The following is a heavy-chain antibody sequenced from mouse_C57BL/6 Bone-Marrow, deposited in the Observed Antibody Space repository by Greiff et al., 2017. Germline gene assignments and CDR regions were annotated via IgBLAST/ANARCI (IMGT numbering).Heavy chain of an antibody. Sequence: VQLQQSGAELVKPGASVQISCKVSGYAFSTYWMNWVKQRPGKGLEWIGPIYPGDGDTNYNGKFKGKATLTADKSYSTAYMQLSSLTSEDASVYFGARDWDYFDDWGKGTTLTVSS. J-gene: IGHJ2*01. D-gene: IGHD4-1*01. V-gene: IGHV1-80*01. CDR3: ARDWDYFDD. CDR2: IYPGDGDT. CDR1: GYAFSTYW.